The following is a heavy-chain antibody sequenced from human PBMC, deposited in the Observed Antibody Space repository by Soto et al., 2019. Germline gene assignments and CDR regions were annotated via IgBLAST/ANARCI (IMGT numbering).Heavy chain of an antibody. J-gene: IGHJ6*02. V-gene: IGHV3-23*01. D-gene: IGHD4-17*01. CDR3: AKGPYGDYVNYYYGMDV. CDR1: GFTFSSYA. Sequence: GGSLRLSCAASGFTFSSYAMSWVRQAPGKGLEWVSAISGSGGSTYYADSVKGRFTISRDNSKNTLYLQMNSLRAEDTAVYYCAKGPYGDYVNYYYGMDVWGQGTTVTVSS. CDR2: ISGSGGST.